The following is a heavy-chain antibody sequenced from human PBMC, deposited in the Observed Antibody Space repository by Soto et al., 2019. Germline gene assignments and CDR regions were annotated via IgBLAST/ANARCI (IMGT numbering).Heavy chain of an antibody. V-gene: IGHV4-39*01. Sequence: SETLSLTCTVSGGSISSSSYYWGWIRQPPGKGLEWIGSIYYSGSTYYNPSLKSRVTISVDTSKNQFSLKLSSVTAADTAVYYCARQGRVTTFGVVRNWFDPWGQGXLVTVSS. D-gene: IGHD3-3*01. CDR2: IYYSGST. CDR3: ARQGRVTTFGVVRNWFDP. CDR1: GGSISSSSYY. J-gene: IGHJ5*02.